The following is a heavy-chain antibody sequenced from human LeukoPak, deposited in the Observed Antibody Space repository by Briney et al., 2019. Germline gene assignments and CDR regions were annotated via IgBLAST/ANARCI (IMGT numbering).Heavy chain of an antibody. CDR1: GFTFSSYG. D-gene: IGHD3-22*01. CDR2: ISSSSSYI. CDR3: ARTPTDYYDSSGYVKGPFDY. Sequence: GGSLRLSCAASGFTFSSYGMNWVRQAPGKGLEWVSSISSSSSYIYYADSVKGRFTISRDNAKNSLYLQMNSLRAEDTAVYYCARTPTDYYDSSGYVKGPFDYWGQGTLVTVSS. V-gene: IGHV3-21*01. J-gene: IGHJ4*02.